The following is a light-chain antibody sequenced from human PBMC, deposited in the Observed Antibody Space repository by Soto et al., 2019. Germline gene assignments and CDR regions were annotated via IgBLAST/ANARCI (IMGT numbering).Light chain of an antibody. Sequence: QSALTQPASVSGSPGQSIAISCTGASSDVGAYDYVSWYQQYPGKAPKLMIYDVSNRPSGVSDRFSGSKSGNTASLTISGLHAEDEADYYCSSYTTSENYVFGTGTKLTVL. CDR1: SSDVGAYDY. V-gene: IGLV2-14*01. CDR2: DVS. J-gene: IGLJ1*01. CDR3: SSYTTSENYV.